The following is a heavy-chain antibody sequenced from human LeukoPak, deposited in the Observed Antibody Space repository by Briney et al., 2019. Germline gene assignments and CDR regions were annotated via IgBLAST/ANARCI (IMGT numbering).Heavy chain of an antibody. CDR3: ARDLYIYAYYFDY. CDR2: IKQDGSEK. J-gene: IGHJ4*02. CDR1: GFTFSSYW. V-gene: IGHV3-7*01. Sequence: GGSLRLSCAASGFTFSSYWMSWVRQAPGKGLEWVANIKQDGSEKCYVDSVKGRFTISRDNAKNSLYLQMNSLRAEDTAVYYCARDLYIYAYYFDYWGQRTLVTVSS. D-gene: IGHD5-18*01.